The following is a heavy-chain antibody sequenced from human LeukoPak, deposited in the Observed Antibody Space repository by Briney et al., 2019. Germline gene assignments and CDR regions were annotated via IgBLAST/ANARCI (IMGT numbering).Heavy chain of an antibody. V-gene: IGHV1-2*02. Sequence: ASVKVSCKAPGYTFTGYYMHWVRQAPGQGLEWMGWISPNSGGTNYAQKFQGRVTMTRDTSISTAYMELSRLRSDDTAVYYCARGRLVYDFWSGYYWFDPWGQGTLVTVSS. CDR3: ARGRLVYDFWSGYYWFDP. CDR1: GYTFTGYY. CDR2: ISPNSGGT. J-gene: IGHJ5*02. D-gene: IGHD3-3*01.